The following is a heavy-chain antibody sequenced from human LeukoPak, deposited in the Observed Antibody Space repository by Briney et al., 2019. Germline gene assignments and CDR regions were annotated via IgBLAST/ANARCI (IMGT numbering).Heavy chain of an antibody. CDR1: GGSISSFI. J-gene: IGHJ3*02. CDR3: ARDSTTTASFDS. V-gene: IGHV4-59*12. Sequence: SETLSLTCAVSGGSISSFIWSWIGQPPGKGLECVGHVYYGGSTNYNPPLTRRVTISVNTYTNKSYLKLSFVTDADTAVYHCARDSTTTASFDSWGEATMVT. D-gene: IGHD1-26*01. CDR2: VYYGGST.